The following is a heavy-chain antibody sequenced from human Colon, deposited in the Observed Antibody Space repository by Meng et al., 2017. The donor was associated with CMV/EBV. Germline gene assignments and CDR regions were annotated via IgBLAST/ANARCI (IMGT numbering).Heavy chain of an antibody. CDR3: ARVGDIVVAQAAPFDF. CDR2: ISVFNGRT. D-gene: IGHD2-2*01. CDR1: GYTFTSYG. Sequence: ASVKVSCKASGYTFTSYGSSWVRQAPGQGLEWRGWISVFNGRTNYAQKFQGRVTMTTDMSTRTAYLELRNLRSDDTAVYFCARVGDIVVAQAAPFDFWGQGTLVTVSS. J-gene: IGHJ4*02. V-gene: IGHV1-18*01.